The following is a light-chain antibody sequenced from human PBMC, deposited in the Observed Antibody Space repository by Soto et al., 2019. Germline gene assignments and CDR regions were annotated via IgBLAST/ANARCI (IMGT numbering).Light chain of an antibody. CDR2: EVV. CDR3: SSYTAGRTFV. CDR1: KDDIGVYDF. V-gene: IGLV2-8*01. J-gene: IGLJ2*01. Sequence: QSVLTQPPSASGSPGQSVTISCTGTKDDIGVYDFVSWYQHHPGKAPRLIIYEVVQRPSGVPDRFSGSKSGNTASLTVSGLQAADEADYFCSSYTAGRTFVFGGGTKVTVL.